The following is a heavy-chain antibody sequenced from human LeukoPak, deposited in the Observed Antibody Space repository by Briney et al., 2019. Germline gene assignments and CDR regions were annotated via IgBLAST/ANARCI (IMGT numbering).Heavy chain of an antibody. V-gene: IGHV5-51*01. CDR3: ARQTGLWFGELSLFDY. D-gene: IGHD3-10*01. CDR1: GYSFTSYW. CDR2: IYPGDSDT. Sequence: GESLKISCKGSGYSFTSYWIGWVRRMPGKGLEWMGIIYPGDSDTRYSPSFQGQVTISADKSISTAYLQWSSLKASDTAMYYCARQTGLWFGELSLFDYWGQGTLVTVSS. J-gene: IGHJ4*02.